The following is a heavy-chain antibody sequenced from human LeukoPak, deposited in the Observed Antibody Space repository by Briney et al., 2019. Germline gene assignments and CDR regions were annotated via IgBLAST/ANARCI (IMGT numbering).Heavy chain of an antibody. Sequence: QTGRSLRLSCAASGFTFDDYAMHWVRQAPGKGLEWVSGISWNSGSIGCADSVKGRFTISRDNAKNSLYLQMNSLRAEDTALYYCAKDITSYYYDSSGSLFDYWGQGTLVTVSS. J-gene: IGHJ4*02. V-gene: IGHV3-9*01. CDR2: ISWNSGSI. CDR1: GFTFDDYA. CDR3: AKDITSYYYDSSGSLFDY. D-gene: IGHD3-22*01.